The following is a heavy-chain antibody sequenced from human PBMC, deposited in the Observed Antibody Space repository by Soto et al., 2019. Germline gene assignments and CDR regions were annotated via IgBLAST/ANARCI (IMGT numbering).Heavy chain of an antibody. CDR1: GASLRGYY. D-gene: IGHD6-6*01. J-gene: IGHJ3*02. CDR2: INHGGST. CDR3: ARRPDGFDS. Sequence: QVQLQQWGAGLWKPSETLSLTCAVYGASLRGYYWSWIRQTPGKGLEWIGQINHGGSTDYNPSLTSRVTMSVDPSKNQFSLNLSSVTAADTAVYFCARRPDGFDSWGPGTMVSVSS. V-gene: IGHV4-34*01.